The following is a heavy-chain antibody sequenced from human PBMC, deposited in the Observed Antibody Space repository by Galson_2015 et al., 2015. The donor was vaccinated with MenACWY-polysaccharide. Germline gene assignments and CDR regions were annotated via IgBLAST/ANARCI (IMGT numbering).Heavy chain of an antibody. Sequence: SETLSLTCTVSGDSISGYYWTWIRQPAGKGLEWIGRIYTSGSTNSNPSLKRRVIMSLDTPMNQFSLKLSSVTAADAAVYYCAGVGGGQWARYSMSVWGHGTTVTVSS. V-gene: IGHV4-4*07. D-gene: IGHD3-16*01. J-gene: IGHJ6*02. CDR3: AGVGGGQWARYSMSV. CDR1: GDSISGYY. CDR2: IYTSGST.